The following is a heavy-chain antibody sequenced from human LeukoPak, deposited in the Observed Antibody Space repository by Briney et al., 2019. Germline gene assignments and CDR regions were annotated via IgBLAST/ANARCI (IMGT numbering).Heavy chain of an antibody. Sequence: SETLSLTCAVYGGSFSGYYWSWIRQPPGKGLEWIGEINHSGSTNYNPSLKSRVTISVDTSENQFSLKLSSVTAADTAVYYCARGYSSGPAPQFDYWGQGTLVTVSS. CDR3: ARGYSSGPAPQFDY. V-gene: IGHV4-34*01. CDR2: INHSGST. CDR1: GGSFSGYY. D-gene: IGHD6-19*01. J-gene: IGHJ4*02.